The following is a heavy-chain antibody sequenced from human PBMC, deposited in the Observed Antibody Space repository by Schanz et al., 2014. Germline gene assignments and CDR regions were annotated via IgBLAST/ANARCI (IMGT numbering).Heavy chain of an antibody. CDR2: IRYDGRNK. V-gene: IGHV3-33*08. CDR1: GFTFISYD. Sequence: QVQLVESGGGLVKPGGSLRLSCAASGFTFISYDIHWVRQAPGKGLEWVAVIRYDGRNKNFVESVKGRFTISRDNSKNTLFLQMSSLRAEDTAVYYCARDGDFDYWGQGTLVTVSS. CDR3: ARDGDFDY. J-gene: IGHJ4*02.